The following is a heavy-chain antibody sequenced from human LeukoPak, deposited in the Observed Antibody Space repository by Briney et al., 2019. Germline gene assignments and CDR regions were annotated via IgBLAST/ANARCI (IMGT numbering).Heavy chain of an antibody. V-gene: IGHV6-1*01. Sequence: SQTLSLTCAISGDSVSSNSATWDWIRQSPSRGLEWLGRTYYGSKWYNDYAVSVKSRVTINPDTSKNQFSLQLNSVTPEDTAVYYCAREGSDGYLFDYWGQGSLVIVSS. J-gene: IGHJ4*02. CDR3: AREGSDGYLFDY. CDR1: GDSVSSNSAT. CDR2: TYYGSKWYN. D-gene: IGHD3-22*01.